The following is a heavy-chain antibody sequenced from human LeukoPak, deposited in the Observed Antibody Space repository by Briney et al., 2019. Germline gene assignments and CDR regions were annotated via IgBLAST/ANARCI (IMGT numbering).Heavy chain of an antibody. CDR1: GFTFSSYA. Sequence: GGSLRLSCAASGFTFSSYAMSWVRQAPGKGLEWVSCISGSGGSTYYADSVKGRFTISRDNSKNTLYLQMNSLRAEDTAVYYCAKSFYYNSGSWGIFDYWGQGTLVTVSS. J-gene: IGHJ4*02. D-gene: IGHD3-10*01. CDR2: ISGSGGST. V-gene: IGHV3-23*01. CDR3: AKSFYYNSGSWGIFDY.